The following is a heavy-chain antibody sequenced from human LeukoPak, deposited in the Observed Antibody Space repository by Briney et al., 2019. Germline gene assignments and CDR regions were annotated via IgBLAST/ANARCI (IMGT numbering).Heavy chain of an antibody. CDR3: AREGEYSYGYGDY. J-gene: IGHJ4*02. Sequence: PSETLSLTCAVYGGSFSGYYWSWIRQPPGKGLEWIGEINHSGSTNYNPSLKSRVTISVDTSKNQFSLKLSSVTAADTAVHYCAREGEYSYGYGDYWGQGTLVTVSS. V-gene: IGHV4-34*01. D-gene: IGHD5-18*01. CDR1: GGSFSGYY. CDR2: INHSGST.